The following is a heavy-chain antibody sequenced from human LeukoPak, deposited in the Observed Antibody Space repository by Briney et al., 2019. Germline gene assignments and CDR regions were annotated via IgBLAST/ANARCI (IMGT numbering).Heavy chain of an antibody. Sequence: GGSLRLSCAASGFTFSSYWMSWVRQAPGKGLEWVSLISGDGATTYYADSVKGRFTISRDNSKNSLYLQMNSLRTEDTALYYCAKTPPSYGRWGQGTLVTVSS. CDR2: ISGDGATT. D-gene: IGHD1-14*01. CDR1: GFTFSSYW. J-gene: IGHJ4*02. V-gene: IGHV3-43*02. CDR3: AKTPPSYGR.